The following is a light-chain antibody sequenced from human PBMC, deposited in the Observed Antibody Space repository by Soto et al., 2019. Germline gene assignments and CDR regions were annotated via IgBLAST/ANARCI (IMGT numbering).Light chain of an antibody. CDR3: MQVPHWPWT. Sequence: DVVMTQSPLSLPVTLGQPASISCRSSQSLIHSDGNTYLSWFQQRPGQSPRRLIYEGSDRDSGVPDRFTGSGSGTDFTLKISRLEAEDVGVYYCMQVPHWPWTFGQGTEVEI. J-gene: IGKJ1*01. V-gene: IGKV2-30*02. CDR2: EGS. CDR1: QSLIHSDGNTY.